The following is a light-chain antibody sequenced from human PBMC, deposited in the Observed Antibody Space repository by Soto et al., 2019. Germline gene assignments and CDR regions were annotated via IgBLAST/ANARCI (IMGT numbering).Light chain of an antibody. CDR1: QSISSY. V-gene: IGKV1-39*01. CDR3: QQSYSTPRR. CDR2: AAS. Sequence: DIQMTPSPSSLSASVGDRVTITCRASQSISSYLNWYQQKPGNAPKLLIYAASSLHSGVPSTFSGSGSGTDFTLTISSLQTEDFATYYCQQSYSTPRRFGQGTKVDIK. J-gene: IGKJ1*01.